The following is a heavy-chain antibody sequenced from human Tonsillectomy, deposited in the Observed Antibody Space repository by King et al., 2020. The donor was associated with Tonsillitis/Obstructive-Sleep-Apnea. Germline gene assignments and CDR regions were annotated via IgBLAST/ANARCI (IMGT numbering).Heavy chain of an antibody. CDR1: GFTFGDYA. Sequence: VQLVESGGDLVKPGRSLRLSCTGSGFTFGDYAMSWFRQAPGRGLEWVGFIKRQAYGGTTEYAASLKGRFTISRDDSKSIADLQMNSLKTEDTAVYYCTRSGYSDSWIGSGFDYWGQGTPVTVSS. J-gene: IGHJ4*02. CDR2: IKRQAYGGTT. D-gene: IGHD6-13*01. CDR3: TRSGYSDSWIGSGFDY. V-gene: IGHV3-49*05.